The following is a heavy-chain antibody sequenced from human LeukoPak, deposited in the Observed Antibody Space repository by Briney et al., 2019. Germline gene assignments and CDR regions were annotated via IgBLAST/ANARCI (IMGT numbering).Heavy chain of an antibody. CDR1: GSTFTSYW. CDR2: IDPSHSYT. J-gene: IGHJ3*01. V-gene: IGHV5-10-1*01. D-gene: IGHD3-16*01. Sequence: GESRQIPGQGSGSTFTSYWISGVRQLPGKGLGCGGRIDPSHSYTNYSPSFQGPVPISAHTPISTAYFKWSSLKASDTAMYYGAKWGAGGYFDVWGQGTMVTVSS. CDR3: AKWGAGGYFDV.